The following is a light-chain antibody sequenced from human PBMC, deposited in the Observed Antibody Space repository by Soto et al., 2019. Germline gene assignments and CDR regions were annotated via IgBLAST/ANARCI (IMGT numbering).Light chain of an antibody. CDR1: QSVSSSY. Sequence: EIVLTQSPGTLSLSPGERATLSCRASQSVSSSYLAWYQQKPGQAPRLLIYVASSRATGSPDRFSGSGSGTGFTLTISRLEPEDLAVYYCQQYGSSPRTFGQGTKLEIK. CDR3: QQYGSSPRT. V-gene: IGKV3-20*01. CDR2: VAS. J-gene: IGKJ2*01.